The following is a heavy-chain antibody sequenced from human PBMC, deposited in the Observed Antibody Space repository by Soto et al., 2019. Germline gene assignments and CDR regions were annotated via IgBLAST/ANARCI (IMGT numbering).Heavy chain of an antibody. CDR1: GFTFSSYA. CDR2: ITSSGGYT. Sequence: EVQLLESGGGLVQPGGSLRLSCAASGFTFSSYAMSWVRQAPGKGLEWVSVITSSGGYTYYADSVKGRFTISRDSSKNTLYLQMNGLRAGDTAVYYCAKLSGSYFYYGMDVWGQGTTVTVSS. V-gene: IGHV3-23*01. D-gene: IGHD1-26*01. J-gene: IGHJ6*02. CDR3: AKLSGSYFYYGMDV.